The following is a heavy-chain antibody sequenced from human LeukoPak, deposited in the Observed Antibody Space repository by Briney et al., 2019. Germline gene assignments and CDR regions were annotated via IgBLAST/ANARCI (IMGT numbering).Heavy chain of an antibody. CDR1: GGTFSGYA. CDR2: IIPIFGTA. J-gene: IGHJ3*02. Sequence: GASVKVSCKASGGTFSGYAISWVRQAPGQGLEWMGGIIPIFGTANYAQKFQGRVTITADESTSTAYMELSSLRSEDTAVYYCARARDGVCYTICLGAFDIWGQGTMVTVSS. V-gene: IGHV1-69*13. D-gene: IGHD2-8*01. CDR3: ARARDGVCYTICLGAFDI.